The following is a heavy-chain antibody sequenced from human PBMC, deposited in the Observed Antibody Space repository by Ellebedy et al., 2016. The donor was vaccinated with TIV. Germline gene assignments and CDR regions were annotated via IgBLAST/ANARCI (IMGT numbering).Heavy chain of an antibody. J-gene: IGHJ4*02. D-gene: IGHD2-15*01. CDR2: MNPNSGNT. CDR1: GSTFTSYE. CDR3: ATQGPSGFDY. Sequence: AASVKVSCKASGSTFTSYEINWVRQAPRQGLEWMGWMNPNSGNTGYEQKLQGRVTLTRNTSISTAYMELSSLRSEDTAVYYCATQGPSGFDYWGQGTLVTVSS. V-gene: IGHV1-8*01.